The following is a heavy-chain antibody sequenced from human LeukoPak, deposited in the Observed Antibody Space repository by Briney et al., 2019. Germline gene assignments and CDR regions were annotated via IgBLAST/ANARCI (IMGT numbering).Heavy chain of an antibody. CDR2: INHSGST. V-gene: IGHV4-34*01. CDR3: ARRRRHYGVYATFDY. D-gene: IGHD4-17*01. CDR1: GGSFSGYY. Sequence: SETLSLSCAASGGSFSGYYWHWIRQPPGKGLEWIGEINHSGSTNYNPSLKNRVTISVDTSKDEFSLKLSSVAAADTVVYYCARRRRHYGVYATFDYWGQGTLVTLSS. J-gene: IGHJ4*02.